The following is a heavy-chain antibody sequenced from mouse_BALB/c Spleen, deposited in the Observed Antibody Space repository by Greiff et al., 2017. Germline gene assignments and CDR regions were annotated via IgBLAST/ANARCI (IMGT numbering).Heavy chain of an antibody. V-gene: IGHV1-4*01. CDR2: INPSSGYT. J-gene: IGHJ4*01. Sequence: QVQLQQSGAELARPGASVKMSCKASGYTFTSYTMHWVKQRPGQGLEWIGYINPSSGYTNYNQKFKDKATLTADKSSSTAYMQLSSLTSEDSAVYYCAQGHGYDPYYAMDYWGQGTSVTVSS. CDR3: AQGHGYDPYYAMDY. CDR1: GYTFTSYT. D-gene: IGHD2-2*01.